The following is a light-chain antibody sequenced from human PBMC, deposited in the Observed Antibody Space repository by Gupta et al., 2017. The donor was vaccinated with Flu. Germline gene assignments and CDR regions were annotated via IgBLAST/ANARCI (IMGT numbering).Light chain of an antibody. CDR3: QRYGNLPSFT. V-gene: IGKV1-33*01. CDR2: DAS. CDR1: QDISNT. Sequence: DIQMTQSPLSLSASVGDRVTITCQASQDISNTLNWYQHRPGRAPKLLIYDASNLEDGVPSRFSGSGSGTDFSFTISSLQPEDVATYYCQRYGNLPSFTFGPGTKVDFK. J-gene: IGKJ3*01.